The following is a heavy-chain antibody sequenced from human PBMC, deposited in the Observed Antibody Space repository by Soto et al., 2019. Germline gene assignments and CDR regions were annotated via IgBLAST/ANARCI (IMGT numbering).Heavy chain of an antibody. D-gene: IGHD3-3*01. Sequence: SVKVSCKASGGTFSSYTISWVRQAPGQGLEWMGGIIPIFGTANYAQKFQGRVTITADESTSTAYMELSSLRSEDTAVYYCASTYDFWSGYSPFDYWGQGTLVTVSS. CDR3: ASTYDFWSGYSPFDY. CDR2: IIPIFGTA. J-gene: IGHJ4*02. V-gene: IGHV1-69*13. CDR1: GGTFSSYT.